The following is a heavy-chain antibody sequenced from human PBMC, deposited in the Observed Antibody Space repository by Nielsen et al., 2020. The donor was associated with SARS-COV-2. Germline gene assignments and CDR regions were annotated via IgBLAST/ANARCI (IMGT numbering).Heavy chain of an antibody. CDR3: ARGRGVVVVIDY. D-gene: IGHD3-22*01. J-gene: IGHJ4*02. CDR1: EFTFSSYE. V-gene: IGHV3-48*03. CDR2: ISSSASTI. Sequence: GGSLRLSCAASEFTFSSYEMNWVRQAPGKGLEWVSYISSSASTIYYADSVKGRFTISRDDAKNSLYLQMNGLRAEDTAVYYCARGRGVVVVIDYWGQGTLVTVSS.